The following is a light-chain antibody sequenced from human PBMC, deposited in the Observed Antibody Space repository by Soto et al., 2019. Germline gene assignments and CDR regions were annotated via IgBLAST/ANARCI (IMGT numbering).Light chain of an antibody. Sequence: DIVLTQSPCTLSLSAGDRATLSCRASQSVTNTYLSWYQQKSGLAPRLLIYGASIRSTGIPDRFSGSGSGTDVSLTISSLEPEDFAVYYCQLYDGSPKYTFGQGTMVEIK. V-gene: IGKV3-20*01. CDR3: QLYDGSPKYT. CDR1: QSVTNTY. J-gene: IGKJ2*01. CDR2: GAS.